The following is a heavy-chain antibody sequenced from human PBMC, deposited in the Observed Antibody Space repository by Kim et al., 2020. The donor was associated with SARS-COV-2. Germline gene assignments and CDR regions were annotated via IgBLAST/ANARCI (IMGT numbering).Heavy chain of an antibody. J-gene: IGHJ4*02. Sequence: ASVKVSCKTSGYSFTGYYMHWVRQAPGQGLEWMGRINPNSGDTNSAQKFQGRVTMTMDTSISTASMELSRLIFDDTAVYYCARERREIAAGGTFFDYWGQ. CDR1: GYSFTGYY. CDR2: INPNSGDT. D-gene: IGHD6-13*01. CDR3: ARERREIAAGGTFFDY. V-gene: IGHV1-2*06.